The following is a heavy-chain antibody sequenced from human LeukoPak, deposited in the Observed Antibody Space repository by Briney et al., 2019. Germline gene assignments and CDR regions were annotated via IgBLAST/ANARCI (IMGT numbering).Heavy chain of an antibody. D-gene: IGHD2-2*01. J-gene: IGHJ5*02. V-gene: IGHV5-51*01. CDR2: IYPGDSDT. CDR1: GYSFTSYW. Sequence: GESLKISFKGSGYSFTSYWIGWVRQIPGKGLELMGIIYPGDSDTRYSPSFQGQVTISADKSISTAYLQWSSLKASDTAMYYCARRVVPAAIDWFDPWGQGTLVTVSS. CDR3: ARRVVPAAIDWFDP.